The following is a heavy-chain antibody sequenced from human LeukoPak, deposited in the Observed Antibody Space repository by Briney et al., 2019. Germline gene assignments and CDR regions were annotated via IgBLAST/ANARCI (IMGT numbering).Heavy chain of an antibody. D-gene: IGHD3-3*01. V-gene: IGHV4-34*01. CDR2: INHSGST. J-gene: IGHJ4*02. Sequence: PSETLSLTCAVYGGSFSGYYWSWIRQPPGKGLEWIGEINHSGSTNYNQSLKSRVTISVDTSKNQFSLKLSSVTAADTAVYYCARGPTYYDFWSDNSAPFDYWGQGTLVTVSS. CDR1: GGSFSGYY. CDR3: ARGPTYYDFWSDNSAPFDY.